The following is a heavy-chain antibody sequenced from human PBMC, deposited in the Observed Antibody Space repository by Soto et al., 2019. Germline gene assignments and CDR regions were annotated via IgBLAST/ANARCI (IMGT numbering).Heavy chain of an antibody. Sequence: QVQLVQSGAELKNTGASVKLSCQAPNYHFGAFGISWVRQAPGQGLEWMGWITPYNGNTHDAEKFQDRVTMTADKSTTTAYMAVGSVTSDDTAVYFCARICAWRNDFDVWGQGTVVTVSS. V-gene: IGHV1-18*01. CDR1: NYHFGAFG. CDR2: ITPYNGNT. J-gene: IGHJ3*01. CDR3: ARICAWRNDFDV.